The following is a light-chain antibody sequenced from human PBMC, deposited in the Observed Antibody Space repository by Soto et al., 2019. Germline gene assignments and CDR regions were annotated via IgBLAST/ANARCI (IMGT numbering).Light chain of an antibody. V-gene: IGKV1-27*01. J-gene: IGKJ4*01. CDR3: QKYNSAPT. CDR1: QGITNY. Sequence: DIQMTQSPSSLSASVGDRVTITCRASQGITNYLAWYQQKPGEVPKLLIYAASTLQSGVPSRFSGSGSGTDFTLTISSLQPEDVATYYCQKYNSAPTFGGGTKVEIK. CDR2: AAS.